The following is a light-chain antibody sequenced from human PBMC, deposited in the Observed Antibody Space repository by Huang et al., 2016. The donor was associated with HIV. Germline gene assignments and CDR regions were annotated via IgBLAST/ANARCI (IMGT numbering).Light chain of an antibody. Sequence: IQMTQSPSSLSASVGDRVTITCRASQGISNSLAWYQQKTGKAPKLLLYAASRVESGVPSRFSGSGSGTDYTLTISSLQPEDFATYYCQQYYSTPQTFGQGTKVEIK. J-gene: IGKJ1*01. V-gene: IGKV1-NL1*01. CDR2: AAS. CDR3: QQYYSTPQT. CDR1: QGISNS.